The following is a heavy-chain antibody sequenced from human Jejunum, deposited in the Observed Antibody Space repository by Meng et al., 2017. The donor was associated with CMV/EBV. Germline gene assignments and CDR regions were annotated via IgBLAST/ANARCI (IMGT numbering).Heavy chain of an antibody. CDR1: GYTLNNYG. CDR2: ISAFNGNT. Sequence: GYTLNNYGISWVRQAPGQGLEWMGWISAFNGNTNYPQKFQGRVTMTTDTSTRTAYLELRSLRSDDTAVYYCAATNYYDTSGYYYWGYWGQGTLVTVFS. D-gene: IGHD3-22*01. V-gene: IGHV1-18*01. J-gene: IGHJ4*02. CDR3: AATNYYDTSGYYYWGY.